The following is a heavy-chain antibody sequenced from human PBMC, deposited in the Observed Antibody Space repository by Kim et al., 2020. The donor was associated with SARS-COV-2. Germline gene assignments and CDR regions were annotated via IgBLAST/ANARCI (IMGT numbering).Heavy chain of an antibody. CDR2: IYYSGST. Sequence: SETLSLTCTVSGGSISSYYWSWIRQPPGKGLEWIGYIYYSGSTNYNPSLKSRVTISVDTSKNQFSLKLSSMTAADTAVYYCARDRSRYSSSGYYYYGMDVWGQGTTVTVSS. CDR1: GGSISSYY. J-gene: IGHJ6*02. D-gene: IGHD6-13*01. CDR3: ARDRSRYSSSGYYYYGMDV. V-gene: IGHV4-59*13.